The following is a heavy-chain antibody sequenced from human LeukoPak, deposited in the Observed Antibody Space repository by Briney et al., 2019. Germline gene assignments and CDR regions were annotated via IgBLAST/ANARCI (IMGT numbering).Heavy chain of an antibody. CDR1: GGTFSSYA. CDR3: ARVSSGCSSASCYDRENWFDP. V-gene: IGHV1-69*04. D-gene: IGHD2-2*01. Sequence: ASVKVSCKASGGTFSSYAISWVRQAPGQGLEWMGRIIPILGIANYAQKFQGRVTITADKSTSTAYMELSSLKSEDTAVYYCARVSSGCSSASCYDRENWFDPWGQGTLVTVSS. CDR2: IIPILGIA. J-gene: IGHJ5*02.